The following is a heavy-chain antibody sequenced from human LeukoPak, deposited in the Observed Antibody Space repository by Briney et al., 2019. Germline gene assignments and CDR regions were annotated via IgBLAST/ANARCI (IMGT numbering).Heavy chain of an antibody. J-gene: IGHJ4*02. V-gene: IGHV4-4*09. CDR2: IYTSGST. CDR1: GDSISNYF. Sequence: SETLSLTCSVSGDSISNYFWSWIRQPPGKGLEWIGYIYTSGSTNYNPSLKSRVTISVDMSMNEFSLKLTSVTATDTAIYYCAGEGLNDISGFPTRSFDHWGQGTLVTVSS. D-gene: IGHD3-22*01. CDR3: AGEGLNDISGFPTRSFDH.